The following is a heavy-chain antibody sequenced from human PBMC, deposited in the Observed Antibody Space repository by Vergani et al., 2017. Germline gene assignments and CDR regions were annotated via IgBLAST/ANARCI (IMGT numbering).Heavy chain of an antibody. J-gene: IGHJ4*02. V-gene: IGHV4-61*02. D-gene: IGHD3-16*01. CDR1: GVSITGGSYY. Sequence: QVQLQQSGPGLVNPSQTLSLTCSVSGVSITGGSYYWNWMRQSAEKGLEWIGRIFTRGSTDYNPSLKGRVTISFDTSKNQFSLKLNSVTAAYTAVYYCARGAYEAYFDYWGQGTLVTVSS. CDR3: ARGAYEAYFDY. CDR2: IFTRGST.